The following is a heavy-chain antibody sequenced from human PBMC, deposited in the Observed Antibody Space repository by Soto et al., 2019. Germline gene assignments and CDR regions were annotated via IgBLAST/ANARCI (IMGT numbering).Heavy chain of an antibody. CDR3: AKDRGGIPFDY. CDR2: ISYDGSNK. Sequence: QVQLVESGGGVVQPGRSLRLSCAASGFTFSSYGMHWVRQAPGKGLEWVAVISYDGSNKYYADSVKGRFTISRDNSKNTLYLQMYSLRAEHTAVYYCAKDRGGIPFDYWGQGTLVTVSS. CDR1: GFTFSSYG. J-gene: IGHJ4*02. D-gene: IGHD2-15*01. V-gene: IGHV3-30*18.